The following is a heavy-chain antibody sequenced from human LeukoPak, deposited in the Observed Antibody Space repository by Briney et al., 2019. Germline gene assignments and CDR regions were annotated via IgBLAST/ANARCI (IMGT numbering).Heavy chain of an antibody. CDR1: GGTFSSYA. CDR3: VRELVEMATIGAIEY. CDR2: IIPIFGTA. J-gene: IGHJ4*02. D-gene: IGHD5-24*01. V-gene: IGHV1-69*06. Sequence: ASVKVSCKASGGTFSSYAISWVRQAPGQGLEWMGGIIPIFGTANYAQKFQGRVTITADKSTSTAYMELSSLRSEDTAVYYCVRELVEMATIGAIEYWGQGTLVTVSS.